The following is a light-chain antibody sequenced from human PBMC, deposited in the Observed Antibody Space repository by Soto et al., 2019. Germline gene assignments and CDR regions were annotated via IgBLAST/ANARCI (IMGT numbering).Light chain of an antibody. CDR1: QSVSSN. Sequence: EIVMTQAPATLSVSPMEIASVSFMASQSVSSNLAWYQQKPGQAPRLLIYDASTRATGIPARFSGSGSRTEFTLTISSLQSEHFAVYYCQQRSDWPPITFGQGTRLEIK. CDR3: QQRSDWPPIT. J-gene: IGKJ5*01. CDR2: DAS. V-gene: IGKV3-15*01.